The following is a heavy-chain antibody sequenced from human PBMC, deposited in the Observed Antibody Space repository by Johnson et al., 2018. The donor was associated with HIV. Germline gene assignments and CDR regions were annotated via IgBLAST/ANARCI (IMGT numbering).Heavy chain of an antibody. CDR1: GFTVSSNY. J-gene: IGHJ3*01. CDR2: IYSGGST. V-gene: IGHV3-66*01. CDR3: ATVWRNEGRHSFDV. D-gene: IGHD1-1*01. Sequence: VQLVESGGGLVQPGGSLRLSCAASGFTVSSNYMSWVRQAPGKGLEWVSVIYSGGSTYYADSVKGRFTISRDNSKNTLYLLMNSLRAEDTAVYFCATVWRNEGRHSFDVWGQGTKVTVSS.